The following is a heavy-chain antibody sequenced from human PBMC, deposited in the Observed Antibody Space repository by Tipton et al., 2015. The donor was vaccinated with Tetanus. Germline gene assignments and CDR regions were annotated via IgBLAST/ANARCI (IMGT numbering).Heavy chain of an antibody. CDR1: GFAISSTY. CDR2: ISSGGST. V-gene: IGHV3-53*01. D-gene: IGHD2-8*01. J-gene: IGHJ6*02. Sequence: SLRLSCVASGFAISSTYMTWVRQAPGKGLDCVSVISSGGSTYYADSVKGRFTISRDTSTNTLYLQMNNLRAEDTAVYFCARRSLLNYGLDVWGQGTSVTVSS. CDR3: ARRSLLNYGLDV.